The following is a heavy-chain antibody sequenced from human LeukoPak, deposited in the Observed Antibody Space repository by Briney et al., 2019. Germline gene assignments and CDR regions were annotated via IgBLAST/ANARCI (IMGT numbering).Heavy chain of an antibody. J-gene: IGHJ4*02. CDR1: GVSITSYY. Sequence: PSETLSLTCTVSGVSITSYYWSWIRQPAGKGLEWIGRVYTSGSTNYNPSLKSRVTMSVDTSKNQFSLKLSSVTAADTAVYYCASGLDYYDSSGYRDYWGQGTLVTVSS. CDR2: VYTSGST. CDR3: ASGLDYYDSSGYRDY. V-gene: IGHV4-4*07. D-gene: IGHD3-22*01.